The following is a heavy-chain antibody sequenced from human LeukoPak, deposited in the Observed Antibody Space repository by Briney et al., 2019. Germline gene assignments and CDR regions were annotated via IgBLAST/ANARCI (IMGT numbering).Heavy chain of an antibody. CDR3: ARAYCGGDCYQRSDFDN. CDR2: INPNNGGT. J-gene: IGHJ4*02. D-gene: IGHD2-21*02. Sequence: ASVKVSCKSSGYTFTGYYIHWVRQAPGQGLEWMGWINPNNGGTKYVQKFQGRVTMTRDTSISTAYMELSRLRSDDTAVYYCARAYCGGDCYQRSDFDNWGQGTLVTVSS. CDR1: GYTFTGYY. V-gene: IGHV1-2*02.